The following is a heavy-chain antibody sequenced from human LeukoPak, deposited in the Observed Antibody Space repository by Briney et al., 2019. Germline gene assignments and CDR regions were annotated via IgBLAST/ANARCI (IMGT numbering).Heavy chain of an antibody. Sequence: SETLSLTCAVYGGSFSGYYWSWIRQPPGKGLEWIGEINHSGSTNYSPSLKSRVTISVDTSKNQFSLKLSSVTAADTAVYYCARGPRSVRPVRFDYWGQGTLVTVSS. V-gene: IGHV4-34*01. D-gene: IGHD3-22*01. CDR2: INHSGST. J-gene: IGHJ4*02. CDR1: GGSFSGYY. CDR3: ARGPRSVRPVRFDY.